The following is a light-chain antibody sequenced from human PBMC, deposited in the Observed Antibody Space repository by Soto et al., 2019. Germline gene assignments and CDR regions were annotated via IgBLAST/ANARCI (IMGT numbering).Light chain of an antibody. J-gene: IGKJ5*01. CDR1: QSISSW. CDR2: KAS. Sequence: DIQMTQSPSILSASVGDRVTITCRASQSISSWLAWYQQKPGKAPKLLIYKASRLQSGVPSRFSGSGGGTDFTLSISSVQPEDFATYFCQQSYMDPITFGQGTRLENK. CDR3: QQSYMDPIT. V-gene: IGKV1-5*03.